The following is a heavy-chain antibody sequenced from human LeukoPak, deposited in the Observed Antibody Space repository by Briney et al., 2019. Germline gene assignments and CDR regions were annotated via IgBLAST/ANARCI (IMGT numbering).Heavy chain of an antibody. J-gene: IGHJ6*03. D-gene: IGHD3-3*01. Sequence: ASVKVSCKASGYTFTSYDINWVRQATGQGLEWTGWMNPNSGNTGYAQKFQGRVTMTRNTSISTAYMELSSLRSEDTAVYYCARVSGRRRFLAYMDVWGKGTTVTVSS. CDR2: MNPNSGNT. CDR3: ARVSGRRRFLAYMDV. V-gene: IGHV1-8*01. CDR1: GYTFTSYD.